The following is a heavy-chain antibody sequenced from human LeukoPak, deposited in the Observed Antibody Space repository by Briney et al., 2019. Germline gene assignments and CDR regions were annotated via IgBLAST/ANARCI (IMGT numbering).Heavy chain of an antibody. CDR3: ARWYYSGWAFDY. CDR1: GGSVSSYY. D-gene: IGHD6-19*01. CDR2: IHNSGRT. Sequence: LETLSLTCSVSGGSVSSYYWSWIRQSPGKGLEWIGYIHNSGRTNYNPSLKSRVTGFVDTSKKQVSLRLSSVTAADTAVYYCARWYYSGWAFDYRGQGTLVTVSS. J-gene: IGHJ4*02. V-gene: IGHV4-4*08.